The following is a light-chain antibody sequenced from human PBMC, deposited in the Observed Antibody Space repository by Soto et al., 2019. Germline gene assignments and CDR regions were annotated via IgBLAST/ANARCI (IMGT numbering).Light chain of an antibody. CDR1: QSVSSN. CDR3: QQYNNWLFT. Sequence: EIVMTQSPATLSVSPGERATLSCRASQSVSSNLAWYQQKPGQAPRLLIYGASTRATGIPARFSGSGSGTELTLTICSLQSEDFAVYYCQQYNNWLFTFGPGTKVDIK. CDR2: GAS. V-gene: IGKV3-15*01. J-gene: IGKJ3*01.